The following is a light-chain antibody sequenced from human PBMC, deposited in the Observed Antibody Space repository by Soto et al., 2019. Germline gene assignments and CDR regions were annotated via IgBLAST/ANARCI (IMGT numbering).Light chain of an antibody. V-gene: IGKV3-20*01. CDR1: QSVSSSY. J-gene: IGKJ4*01. Sequence: EIVLTQSPGTLSLSPGERATLSCRASQSVSSSYLAWYQQNPGQAPSLLIYGASSRATVIPDRFSGSGSGTDFTLTISRLEPEDFAVYYCQQYGSSPLVTFGGGTKVDIK. CDR2: GAS. CDR3: QQYGSSPLVT.